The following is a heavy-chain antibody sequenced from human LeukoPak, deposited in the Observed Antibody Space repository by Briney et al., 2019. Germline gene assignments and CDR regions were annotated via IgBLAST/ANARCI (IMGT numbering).Heavy chain of an antibody. CDR1: GFTFDDYA. Sequence: PGGSLRLSCAASGFTFDDYAMHWVRQAPGKGLEWVSGISWNSGSIGYADSVKGRFTISRDNSKNTLYLQMNSLRAEDTAVYYCAKEDDYVWGSYRPPGDFWGQGTLVTVSS. J-gene: IGHJ4*02. V-gene: IGHV3-9*01. D-gene: IGHD3-16*02. CDR3: AKEDDYVWGSYRPPGDF. CDR2: ISWNSGSI.